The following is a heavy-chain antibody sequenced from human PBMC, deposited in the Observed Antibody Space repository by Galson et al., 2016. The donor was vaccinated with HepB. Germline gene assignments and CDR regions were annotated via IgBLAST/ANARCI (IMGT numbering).Heavy chain of an antibody. V-gene: IGHV3-11*04. Sequence: SLRLSCAASGFTFSDYYMSWIRQVPGKGLEWISYIGGRGSTIYYADSVKGRFTISRDNAKNSLYLQMNSLRAEDTAVYYCVSNAGWKYDYWGQGTLVTVSS. D-gene: IGHD1-1*01. CDR2: IGGRGSTI. CDR1: GFTFSDYY. J-gene: IGHJ4*02. CDR3: VSNAGWKYDY.